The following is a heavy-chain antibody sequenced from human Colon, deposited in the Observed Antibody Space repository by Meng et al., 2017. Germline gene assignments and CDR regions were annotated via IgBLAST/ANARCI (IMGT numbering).Heavy chain of an antibody. Sequence: QVQLVQSGAELKKPGASVKVSCQASGYSCTSYGMHWLRQAPGQRPEWMGWIYPADGNRRYSQKFQDRLTITTDTFARTAYMELSSLRSEDTAVYFCARDERGGPYYFDYWGQGTLVTVSS. CDR2: IYPADGNR. V-gene: IGHV1-3*01. CDR3: ARDERGGPYYFDY. J-gene: IGHJ4*02. CDR1: GYSCTSYG.